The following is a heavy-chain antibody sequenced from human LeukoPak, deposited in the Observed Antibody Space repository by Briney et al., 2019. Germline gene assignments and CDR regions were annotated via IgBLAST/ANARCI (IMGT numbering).Heavy chain of an antibody. Sequence: PSETLSLTCTVSGGSISSYYWSWIRQPPGKGLEWIGHIYYSGSTNYNPSLKSRVTISVDTSKNQFSLKLSSVTAADTAVYYCTRNLNSRGWYVRRGSWYFDLWGRGTLVTVSS. CDR3: TRNLNSRGWYVRRGSWYFDL. CDR1: GGSISSYY. J-gene: IGHJ2*01. V-gene: IGHV4-59*01. CDR2: IYYSGST. D-gene: IGHD6-19*01.